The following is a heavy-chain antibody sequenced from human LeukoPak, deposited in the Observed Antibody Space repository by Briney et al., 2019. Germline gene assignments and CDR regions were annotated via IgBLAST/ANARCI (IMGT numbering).Heavy chain of an antibody. D-gene: IGHD1-26*01. Sequence: PGGSLRLSCAASGFTFSDYYMSWIRQVPGKGLEWVSYISSSGSTIYYADSVRGRFTISRDNAKNSLYLQMNSLRAEDTAVYYCARVRGATLYYYYYMDVWGKGTTVTISS. CDR3: ARVRGATLYYYYYMDV. J-gene: IGHJ6*03. CDR1: GFTFSDYY. V-gene: IGHV3-11*01. CDR2: ISSSGSTI.